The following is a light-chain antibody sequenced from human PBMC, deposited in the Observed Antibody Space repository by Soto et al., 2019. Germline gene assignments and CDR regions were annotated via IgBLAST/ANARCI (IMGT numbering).Light chain of an antibody. J-gene: IGKJ2*01. Sequence: DIVMTQSPDSLAVSLGERATINCKSSQSVLYSSNNKNYLAWYQQKPGQPPKLLIYWASTRESGVPDRFSGLWSRTDLSLTLSSLQAEDVAVYFCQQYDISPYTFGHGTKLEIK. V-gene: IGKV4-1*01. CDR2: WAS. CDR3: QQYDISPYT. CDR1: QSVLYSSNNKNY.